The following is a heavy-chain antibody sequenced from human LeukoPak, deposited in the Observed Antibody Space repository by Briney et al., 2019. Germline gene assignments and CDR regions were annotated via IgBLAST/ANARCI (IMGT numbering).Heavy chain of an antibody. J-gene: IGHJ4*02. Sequence: SETLSLTCAVSGDSVSGAFWWSWVRLPPHKGLEWIGEIHHSGSSNYNPSLKSRVIISLDGSKNLLSLELSSVTAADTAVYCCVRHSGWYFDYWGQGTLVTVSS. D-gene: IGHD6-19*01. CDR2: IHHSGSS. CDR3: VRHSGWYFDY. V-gene: IGHV4-4*01. CDR1: GDSVSGAFW.